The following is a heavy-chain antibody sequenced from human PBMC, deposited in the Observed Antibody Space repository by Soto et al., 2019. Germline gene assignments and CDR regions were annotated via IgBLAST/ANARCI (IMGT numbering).Heavy chain of an antibody. V-gene: IGHV4-31*03. CDR1: GGSITTGGYY. D-gene: IGHD2-15*01. Sequence: SETLSLTCTVSGGSITTGGYYWSWIRHLPGKGLEWIGHRYYSESTYYNPSLKSRVSISLDTSKNQFSLKLSFVTAADTAMYYCARTKCSGGSCSSWPLEYWGQGTTVTVTS. CDR3: ARTKCSGGSCSSWPLEY. CDR2: RYYSEST. J-gene: IGHJ4*02.